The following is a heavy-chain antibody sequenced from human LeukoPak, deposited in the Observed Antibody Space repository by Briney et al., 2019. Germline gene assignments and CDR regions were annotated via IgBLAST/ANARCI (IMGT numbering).Heavy chain of an antibody. CDR1: GFTFSSYW. CDR2: IKSKTDSATT. Sequence: PGGSLRLSCAASGFTFSSYWMRWVRQAPGKGLEWVGRIKSKTDSATTDYPSPVKARFPISTDYSKNTLYLQMNSLKTEDTAVYYCTIEYYCDSSGSNWFDPWGQGTLVTVSS. J-gene: IGHJ5*02. V-gene: IGHV3-15*01. CDR3: TIEYYCDSSGSNWFDP. D-gene: IGHD3-22*01.